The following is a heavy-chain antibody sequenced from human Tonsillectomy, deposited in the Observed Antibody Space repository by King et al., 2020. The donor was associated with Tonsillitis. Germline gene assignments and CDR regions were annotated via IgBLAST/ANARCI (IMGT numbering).Heavy chain of an antibody. CDR2: ISWDGGST. Sequence: DVQLVESGGVVVQPGGSLRLSCAASGFTFDDYAMHWVRQAPGKGLEWVALISWDGGSTYYADSVKGRFTISRDKSKNSLYLQMNGLRAEDTALYYCAKEGAVAGDNYYYGMDVWGQGTTGTVSS. J-gene: IGHJ6*02. D-gene: IGHD6-19*01. V-gene: IGHV3-43D*03. CDR1: GFTFDDYA. CDR3: AKEGAVAGDNYYYGMDV.